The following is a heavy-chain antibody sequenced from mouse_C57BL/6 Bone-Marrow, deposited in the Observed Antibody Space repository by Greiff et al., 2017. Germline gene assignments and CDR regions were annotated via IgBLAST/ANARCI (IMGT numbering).Heavy chain of an antibody. D-gene: IGHD2-5*01. CDR1: GYTFTSYW. Sequence: QVHVKQSGAELVKPGASVKMSCKASGYTFTSYWITWVKQRPGQGLEWIGDIYPGSGSTNYNEKFKSKATLTVAPSSSTAYMQLSSLTSDDSAVYYCARPYYSNYWYFDVWGTGTTVTVSS. J-gene: IGHJ1*03. V-gene: IGHV1-55*01. CDR2: IYPGSGST. CDR3: ARPYYSNYWYFDV.